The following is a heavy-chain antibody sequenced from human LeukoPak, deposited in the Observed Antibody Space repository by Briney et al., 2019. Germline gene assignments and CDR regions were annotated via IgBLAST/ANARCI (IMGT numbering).Heavy chain of an antibody. Sequence: GGSLRLSCAASGFTFSSYAMSWVRQAPGKGLEWVSAISGSGGSTYYADSVKGRFTISRDNSKNTLYLQMNSLRAEDTAVYYCAKPGYDFWSGYFSPPGYYFGYWGQGTLVTVSS. CDR3: AKPGYDFWSGYFSPPGYYFGY. V-gene: IGHV3-23*01. D-gene: IGHD3-3*01. CDR1: GFTFSSYA. J-gene: IGHJ4*02. CDR2: ISGSGGST.